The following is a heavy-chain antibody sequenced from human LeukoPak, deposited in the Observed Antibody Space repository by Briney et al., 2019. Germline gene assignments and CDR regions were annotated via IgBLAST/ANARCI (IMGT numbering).Heavy chain of an antibody. CDR3: ARGDIQWDY. CDR1: GYTFTAYY. V-gene: IGHV1-2*02. CDR2: IDPNSGGT. Sequence: GASVKVSCKASGYTFTAYYIHWVRQAPGQGLEWMGVIDPNSGGTNFAQKFQGRVTMTRDTSITTAYVELSSLKSDDTAVYYCARGDIQWDYWGQGTQVTVSS. J-gene: IGHJ4*02. D-gene: IGHD6-19*01.